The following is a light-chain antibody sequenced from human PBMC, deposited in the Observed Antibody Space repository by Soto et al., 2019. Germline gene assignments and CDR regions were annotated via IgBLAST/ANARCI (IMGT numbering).Light chain of an antibody. CDR2: AAS. CDR3: QQSYSTLT. V-gene: IGKV1-39*01. CDR1: QSISSY. Sequence: DIQMTQSPSSLSASVGDRVTITCRASQSISSYLNWYQQKPGKAPKLLIYAASSLQSGVPSRLSGSGSGTYFTLTISSLQPEDFATYYCQQSYSTLTFGPGTKVDIK. J-gene: IGKJ3*01.